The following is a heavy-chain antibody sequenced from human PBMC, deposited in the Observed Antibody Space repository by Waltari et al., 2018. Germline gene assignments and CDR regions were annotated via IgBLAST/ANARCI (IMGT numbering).Heavy chain of an antibody. CDR2: INPNSGGT. J-gene: IGHJ5*02. Sequence: QVQLVQSGAEVKKPGASVKVSCKASGYTFTGYYMHWVRQATGQGLEWMGWINPNSGGTNYAQKFQGRVTMTRDTSISTAYMELSRLRSDDTAVYYCARPAKQLGHTDWFDPWGQGTLVTVSS. D-gene: IGHD6-6*01. V-gene: IGHV1-2*02. CDR3: ARPAKQLGHTDWFDP. CDR1: GYTFTGYY.